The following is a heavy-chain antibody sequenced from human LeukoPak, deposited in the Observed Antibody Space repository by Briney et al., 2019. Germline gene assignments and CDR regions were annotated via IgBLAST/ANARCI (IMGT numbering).Heavy chain of an antibody. CDR1: GGSISSSRYY. V-gene: IGHV4-39*07. D-gene: IGHD3-22*01. CDR2: MYYSGST. J-gene: IGHJ6*03. Sequence: PSETLSLTCTVSGGSISSSRYYWGWIRQPPGKGLEWIGSMYYSGSTYYNPSLKSRVTISVDTSKNQFSLKLSSVTAADTAVYYCARNVYYYDSSGYPPIYYYYMDVWGKGTTVTVSS. CDR3: ARNVYYYDSSGYPPIYYYYMDV.